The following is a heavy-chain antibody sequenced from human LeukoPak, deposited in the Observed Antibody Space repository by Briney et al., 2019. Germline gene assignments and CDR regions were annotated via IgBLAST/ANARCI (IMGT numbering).Heavy chain of an antibody. D-gene: IGHD6-6*01. Sequence: HPGGSLRLSCAASGFTFSDYAMSWVRQAPGKGLEWVSAISGSGTSTWYADSAKGRFTISRGNYKNTVLLQMDSLRVEDTTVFYCAKGSSSVRPYYFDHWGRGILVTVSS. J-gene: IGHJ4*02. V-gene: IGHV3-23*01. CDR1: GFTFSDYA. CDR3: AKGSSSVRPYYFDH. CDR2: ISGSGTST.